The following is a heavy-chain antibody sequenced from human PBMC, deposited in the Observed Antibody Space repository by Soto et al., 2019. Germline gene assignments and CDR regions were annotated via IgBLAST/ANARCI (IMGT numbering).Heavy chain of an antibody. D-gene: IGHD5-12*01. Sequence: SVKVSCKASGGTFNNYPSTWVRQAPGEGLEWMGGSIPIFGTANYAQKFQGRVTISVDESTSTAYMELSSLGSEDTAVYYCARGRGYSGDDHYYYFDMDVWGQGTAVTVSS. J-gene: IGHJ6*02. V-gene: IGHV1-69*13. CDR2: SIPIFGTA. CDR1: GGTFNNYP. CDR3: ARGRGYSGDDHYYYFDMDV.